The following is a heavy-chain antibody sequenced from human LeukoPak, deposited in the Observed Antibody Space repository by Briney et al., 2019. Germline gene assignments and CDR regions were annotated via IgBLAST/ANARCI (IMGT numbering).Heavy chain of an antibody. CDR3: ARGYSGYDWDYFDY. J-gene: IGHJ4*02. D-gene: IGHD5-12*01. CDR2: IYYSGST. Sequence: SETLSLTCTVSGGSISSGGYYWSWLRQHPGRGREWVGYIYYSGSTYYNPSLKSRVTISVDTSKNQFSLKLSSVTAADTAVYYCARGYSGYDWDYFDYWGQGTLVTVSS. CDR1: GGSISSGGYY. V-gene: IGHV4-31*03.